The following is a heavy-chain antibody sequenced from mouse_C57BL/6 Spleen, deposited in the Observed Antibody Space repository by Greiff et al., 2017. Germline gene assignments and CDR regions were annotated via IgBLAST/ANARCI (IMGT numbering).Heavy chain of an antibody. V-gene: IGHV5-15*01. CDR2: ISNLAYSI. D-gene: IGHD2-2*01. CDR3: ARHGYDAWFAY. CDR1: GFTFSDYG. Sequence: EVQRVESGGGLVQPGGSLKLSCAASGFTFSDYGMAWVRQAPRKGPEWVAFISNLAYSIYYADTVTGRFTISRENAKNTLYMEMSSLRSEDTAMYYCARHGYDAWFAYWGQGTLVTVSA. J-gene: IGHJ3*01.